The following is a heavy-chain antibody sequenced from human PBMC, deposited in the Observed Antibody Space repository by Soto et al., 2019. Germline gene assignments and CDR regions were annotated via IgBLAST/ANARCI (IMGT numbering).Heavy chain of an antibody. CDR1: GFTFSTSW. Sequence: EVQLVESGGGLVQPGGSLRLSCVASGFTFSTSWMGWFRQAPGKGLEWVANIKQDGSENYYVDAVKGRFTISRHNAQNSLYLQMNSMRADDTAVYYCAQSQWVAHDVFDVWGQGTMVTVSS. V-gene: IGHV3-7*01. D-gene: IGHD6-19*01. J-gene: IGHJ3*01. CDR2: IKQDGSEN. CDR3: AQSQWVAHDVFDV.